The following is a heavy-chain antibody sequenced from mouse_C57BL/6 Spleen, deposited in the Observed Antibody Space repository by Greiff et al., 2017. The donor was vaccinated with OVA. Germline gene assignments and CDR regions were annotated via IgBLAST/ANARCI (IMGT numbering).Heavy chain of an antibody. CDR3: ARSPPAWFAY. Sequence: VQLQQSGAELVQPGASVKLSCTASGFNIKDYYMHWVKQRPEQGLEWIGRIDPEDGENNYATKFPGKATITADTSYNTAYLQRSRLTSEDTAVYYCARSPPAWFAYWGQGTLVTVSA. CDR1: GFNIKDYY. CDR2: IDPEDGEN. V-gene: IGHV14-2*01. J-gene: IGHJ3*01.